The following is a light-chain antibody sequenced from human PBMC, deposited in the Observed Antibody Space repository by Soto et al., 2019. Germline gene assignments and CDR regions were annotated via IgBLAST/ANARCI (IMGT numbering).Light chain of an antibody. V-gene: IGKV3-20*01. CDR2: GAS. CDR3: QQHGSSPPT. CDR1: QSVSSSY. J-gene: IGKJ1*01. Sequence: EIVLTQSPGTLSLSPGERATLSCRASQSVSSSYLAWYQQKPGQAPRLLFYGASRRATGIPDRFSGSGSGSDFTLTICSLEPEDFALYYCQQHGSSPPTFGQGTKVEIK.